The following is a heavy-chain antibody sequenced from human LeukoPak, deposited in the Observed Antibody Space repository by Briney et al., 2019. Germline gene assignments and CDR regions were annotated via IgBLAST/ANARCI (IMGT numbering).Heavy chain of an antibody. CDR3: ARAAYCTNGVWSGWRPYYYYYYMDV. CDR2: INPSGGST. J-gene: IGHJ6*03. CDR1: GYTFTGYY. D-gene: IGHD2-8*01. V-gene: IGHV1-46*01. Sequence: GASVKVSCKASGYTFTGYYMHWVRQAPGQGLEWMGIINPSGGSTSYAQKFQGRVTMTRDMSTSTVYMELSSLRSEDTAVYYCARAAYCTNGVWSGWRPYYYYYYMDVWGKGTTVTVSS.